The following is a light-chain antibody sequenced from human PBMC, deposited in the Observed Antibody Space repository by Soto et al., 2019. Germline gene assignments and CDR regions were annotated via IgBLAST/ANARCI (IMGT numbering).Light chain of an antibody. V-gene: IGKV1-5*01. Sequence: DIQVTQSPSTLSASVGDRVTITCRASQSISRLLAWYQQKPGKAPKLLIYDASNLESGVPSRFSGSGSATEFTLSISSLQPDDFATYFCQQYNTYPMFSFGQGTKVDIK. CDR3: QQYNTYPMFS. CDR1: QSISRL. J-gene: IGKJ2*01. CDR2: DAS.